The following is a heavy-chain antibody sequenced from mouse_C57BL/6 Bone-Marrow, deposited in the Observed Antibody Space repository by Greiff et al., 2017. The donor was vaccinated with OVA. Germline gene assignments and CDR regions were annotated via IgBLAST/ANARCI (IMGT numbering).Heavy chain of an antibody. V-gene: IGHV1-50*01. Sequence: QVHVKQPGAELVKPGASVKLSCKASGYTFTSYWMRWVKQRPGQGLEWIGEIDPSDRYTTYNHKFTGKATLTVDTSSSTAYMQLSSLTSEDSAVEDGARVKDYDDDERDYWGKGTTLTVAS. CDR3: ARVKDYDDDERDY. CDR1: GYTFTSYW. J-gene: IGHJ2*01. D-gene: IGHD2-4*01. CDR2: IDPSDRYT.